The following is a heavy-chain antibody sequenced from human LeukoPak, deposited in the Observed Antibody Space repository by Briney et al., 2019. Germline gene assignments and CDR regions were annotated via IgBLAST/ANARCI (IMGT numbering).Heavy chain of an antibody. CDR2: ISAYNGNT. CDR3: ATAYSSSWDYFDY. J-gene: IGHJ4*02. CDR1: GYTFTSYG. D-gene: IGHD6-13*01. V-gene: IGHV1-18*01. Sequence: ASVKVSCKASGYTFTSYGISWVRQAPGQGLEWMGWISAYNGNTNYAQKLQGRVTMTEDTSTDTAYMELSSLRSEDTAVYYCATAYSSSWDYFDYWGQGTLVTVSS.